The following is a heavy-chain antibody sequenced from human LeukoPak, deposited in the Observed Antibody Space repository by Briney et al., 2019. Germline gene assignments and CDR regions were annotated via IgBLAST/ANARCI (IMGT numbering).Heavy chain of an antibody. J-gene: IGHJ6*02. D-gene: IGHD5-24*01. Sequence: EASVKVSCKASGYTFNGYYMHWVRQAPGQGLVWMGWIHRNSGGTSYAEKFQGRVTMTRDTSISTAYMELSRLRSDDTAVYYCARADGYNYYYYYAMVVWGQGTTVTVSS. CDR3: ARADGYNYYYYYAMVV. CDR2: IHRNSGGT. V-gene: IGHV1-2*02. CDR1: GYTFNGYY.